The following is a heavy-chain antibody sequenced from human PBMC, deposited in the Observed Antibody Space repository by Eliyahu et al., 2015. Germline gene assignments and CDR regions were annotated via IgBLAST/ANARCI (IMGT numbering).Heavy chain of an antibody. CDR2: VDHSGNT. D-gene: IGHD1-7*01. Sequence: QLQLQESGPGLVKPSETLSLTCTVSGXSIRSGAYYWGWIRQPPGKGLEWIGNVDHSGNTYYNPSLKSRVTISVDTSKNQFSLKLPSVTAADTAVFYCARLWYNWNYIEWGRGTLVTVSS. V-gene: IGHV4-39*01. CDR3: ARLWYNWNYIE. J-gene: IGHJ4*02. CDR1: GXSIRSGAYY.